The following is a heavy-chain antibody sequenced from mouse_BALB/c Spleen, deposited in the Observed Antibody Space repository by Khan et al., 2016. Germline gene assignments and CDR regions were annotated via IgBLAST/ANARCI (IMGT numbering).Heavy chain of an antibody. J-gene: IGHJ1*01. CDR2: INSDGSAI. CDR1: GFTFSGFW. CDR3: LRSWGWNFDV. Sequence: EVQLLETGGGLVQPGGSRGLSCEGSGFTFSGFWMSWVRQTTGKTQEWIGDINSDGSAINYAPSIKDRFTILRDNDKNTLYLQMNNVRSEDTATYFCLRSWGWNFDVWCAATTVTVSS. V-gene: IGHV11-2*02.